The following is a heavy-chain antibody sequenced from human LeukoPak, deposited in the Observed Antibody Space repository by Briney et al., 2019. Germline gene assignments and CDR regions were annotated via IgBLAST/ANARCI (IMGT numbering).Heavy chain of an antibody. Sequence: GASVKVSCKASGYTFTSYGISWVRQAPGQGLEWMGGIIPIFGTANYAQKFQGRVTITADKSTSTAYMELGSLRSEDTAVYYCARVQGRQLRLGWFDPWGQGTLVTVSS. V-gene: IGHV1-69*06. J-gene: IGHJ5*02. CDR1: GYTFTSYG. CDR3: ARVQGRQLRLGWFDP. CDR2: IIPIFGTA. D-gene: IGHD2-2*01.